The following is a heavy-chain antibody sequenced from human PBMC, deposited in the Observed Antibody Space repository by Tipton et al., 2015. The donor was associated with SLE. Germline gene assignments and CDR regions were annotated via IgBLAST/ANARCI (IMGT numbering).Heavy chain of an antibody. CDR2: IYYSGDT. Sequence: TLSLTCTVSGASISSSDSYWGWIRQPPEKGLEWIGTIYYSGDTYYNASLTSRVTISVDTSKNQFSLKLRSVTAADTAVYYCARGRVAGTIFFDYWGQGTLVTVSS. D-gene: IGHD6-19*01. J-gene: IGHJ4*02. CDR1: GASISSSDSY. V-gene: IGHV4-39*07. CDR3: ARGRVAGTIFFDY.